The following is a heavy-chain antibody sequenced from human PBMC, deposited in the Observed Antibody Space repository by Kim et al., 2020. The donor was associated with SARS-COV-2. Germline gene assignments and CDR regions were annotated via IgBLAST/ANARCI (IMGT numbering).Heavy chain of an antibody. CDR2: INHSGST. J-gene: IGHJ4*02. Sequence: SETLSLTCAVYGGSFSGYYWSWIRQPPGKGLEWIGEINHSGSTNYNPSLKSRVTISVDTSKNQFSLKLSSVTAADTAVYYCARGRSLPHSSSDYWGQGTLVTVSS. CDR1: GGSFSGYY. CDR3: ARGRSLPHSSSDY. V-gene: IGHV4-34*01. D-gene: IGHD2-15*01.